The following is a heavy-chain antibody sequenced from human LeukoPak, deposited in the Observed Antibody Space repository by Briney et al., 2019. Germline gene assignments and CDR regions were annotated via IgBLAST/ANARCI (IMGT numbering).Heavy chain of an antibody. Sequence: GGSLRLSCAASGFTFSSYAMHWVRQPPGKGLEWVAVISYDGSNKYYADSVKGRFTISRDNSKNTLYLQMNSLRAEDTAVYYCARDQDIAVAGTSLDYWGQGTLVTVSS. CDR1: GFTFSSYA. J-gene: IGHJ4*02. CDR2: ISYDGSNK. V-gene: IGHV3-30-3*01. D-gene: IGHD6-19*01. CDR3: ARDQDIAVAGTSLDY.